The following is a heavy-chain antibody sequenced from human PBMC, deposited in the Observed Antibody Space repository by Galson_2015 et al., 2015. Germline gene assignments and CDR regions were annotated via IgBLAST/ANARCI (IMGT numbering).Heavy chain of an antibody. Sequence: SLRLSCAASGFTFRSYPMNWVRQAPGKGLEWVTSLSGGGDAINYADSVKGRFTISRDNSKKTLSLQMNSLRAEDTAVYYCVKGGQFYKTSGYPVWDYGLDVWGQGTTVIVSS. CDR1: GFTFRSYP. D-gene: IGHD3-22*01. CDR3: VKGGQFYKTSGYPVWDYGLDV. CDR2: LSGGGDAI. V-gene: IGHV3-23*01. J-gene: IGHJ6*02.